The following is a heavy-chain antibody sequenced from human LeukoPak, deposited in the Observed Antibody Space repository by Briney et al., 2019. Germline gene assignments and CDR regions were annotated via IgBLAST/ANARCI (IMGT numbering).Heavy chain of an antibody. Sequence: PSETLSLTCTVSGDSISNYYWSWIRQPTGKGLEWIGRIYTSGSTNYNPSLKSRVTISVDTSKNQFSLKLSSVTAADTAVYYCARVRDTAMGLYYYYYMDVWGKGTTVTVSS. CDR3: ARVRDTAMGLYYYYYMDV. CDR2: IYTSGST. V-gene: IGHV4-4*07. J-gene: IGHJ6*03. D-gene: IGHD5-18*01. CDR1: GDSISNYY.